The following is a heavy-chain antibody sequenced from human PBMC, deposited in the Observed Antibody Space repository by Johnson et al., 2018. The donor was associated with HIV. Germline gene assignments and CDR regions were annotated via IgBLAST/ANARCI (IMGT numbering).Heavy chain of an antibody. D-gene: IGHD3-22*01. CDR3: ARDTTMIVVSDAFDI. V-gene: IGHV3-20*04. Sequence: VQLVESGGGVVRPGGSLRLSCAASGFTFDDYGMSWVRQAPGKGLEWVSGINWNGGSTSYAGSVKGPFTISRDNAKNSLYLQMNSLRAEDTALYYCARDTTMIVVSDAFDIWGQGTMVTVSS. CDR1: GFTFDDYG. J-gene: IGHJ3*02. CDR2: INWNGGST.